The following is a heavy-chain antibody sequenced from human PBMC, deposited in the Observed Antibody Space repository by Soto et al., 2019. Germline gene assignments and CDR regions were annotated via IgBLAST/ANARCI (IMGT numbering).Heavy chain of an antibody. CDR1: GDPIGSSKG. Sequence: PSETLSLTCAVSGDPIGSSKGWTWVRQTPGKGLEWIGKIDQNGITNYNPSLESRVTILKDNSKNQLSLKLTSVTAVDSAVYYCARLNRDYYYSGMDVWGQGATVTVSS. J-gene: IGHJ6*02. CDR3: ARLNRDYYYSGMDV. V-gene: IGHV4-4*02. CDR2: IDQNGIT.